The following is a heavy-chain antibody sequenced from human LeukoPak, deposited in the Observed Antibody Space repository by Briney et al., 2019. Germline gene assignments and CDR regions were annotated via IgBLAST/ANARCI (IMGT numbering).Heavy chain of an antibody. CDR3: ARGSRFLEWLLSTYYFDY. CDR1: GYTFTGYY. Sequence: ASVKVSCKASGYTFTGYYMHWVRQAPGQGLEWMGWINPNSGGTNYAQKFQGRVTMTRDTSISTAYMELSRLRSDDTAVYYCARGSRFLEWLLSTYYFDYWGQGTLVTVSS. J-gene: IGHJ4*02. CDR2: INPNSGGT. D-gene: IGHD3-3*01. V-gene: IGHV1-2*02.